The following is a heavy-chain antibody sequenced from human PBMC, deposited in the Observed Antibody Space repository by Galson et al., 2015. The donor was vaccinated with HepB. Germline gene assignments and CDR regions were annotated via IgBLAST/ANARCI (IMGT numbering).Heavy chain of an antibody. CDR2: ISGSGSTR. CDR1: GFIFSNYV. CDR3: AKGLFFSGTLRTYFDY. Sequence: SLRLSCAASGFIFSNYVMSWVRQAPGKGLEWVSVISGSGSTRNYADSVKGRFTISRDNSKKTLFLEMNSLRAEDAALYYCAKGLFFSGTLRTYFDYWGPGSLVTVSS. D-gene: IGHD1-26*01. V-gene: IGHV3-23*01. J-gene: IGHJ4*02.